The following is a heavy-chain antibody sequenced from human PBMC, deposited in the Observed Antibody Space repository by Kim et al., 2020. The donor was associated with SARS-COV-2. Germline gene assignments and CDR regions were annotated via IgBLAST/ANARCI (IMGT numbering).Heavy chain of an antibody. V-gene: IGHV3-74*01. CDR2: INSAEDYT. CDR1: GFTFRGSW. CDR3: AGPRNTAYGMDV. D-gene: IGHD5-18*01. J-gene: IGHJ6*02. Sequence: GGSLRLSCSMTGFTFRGSWMHWVRQAPGKGLVWLSRINSAEDYTGYADSVKGRFTISKDDAKNTLYLQMNSLRAEDTAVYYCAGPRNTAYGMDVWGQGTTVTVSS.